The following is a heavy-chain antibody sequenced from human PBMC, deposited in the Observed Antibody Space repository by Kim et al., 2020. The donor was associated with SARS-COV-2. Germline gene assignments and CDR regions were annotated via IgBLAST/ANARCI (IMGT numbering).Heavy chain of an antibody. J-gene: IGHJ6*02. V-gene: IGHV1-69*13. Sequence: SVKVSCKASGGTFSSYAISWVRQAPGQGLEWMGGIIPIFGTANYAQKFQGRVTITADESTSTAYMELSSLRSEDTAVYYCARDLAATMIVARGGAGMDVWGQGTTVTVSS. CDR1: GGTFSSYA. CDR3: ARDLAATMIVARGGAGMDV. CDR2: IIPIFGTA. D-gene: IGHD3-22*01.